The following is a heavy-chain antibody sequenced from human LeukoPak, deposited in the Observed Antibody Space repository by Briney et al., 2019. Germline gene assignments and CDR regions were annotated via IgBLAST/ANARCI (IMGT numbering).Heavy chain of an antibody. CDR1: GYTFTGYY. J-gene: IGHJ4*02. Sequence: GASVKVSCKASGYTFTGYYMHWVRQAPGQGLEWMGWINPNSGGTNYAQKFQGRVTMTRDTSISTAYMELSRLRSDDTAVYYCARDGSPLHYYDSIYFDYWGQGTLVTVSS. D-gene: IGHD3-22*01. V-gene: IGHV1-2*02. CDR3: ARDGSPLHYYDSIYFDY. CDR2: INPNSGGT.